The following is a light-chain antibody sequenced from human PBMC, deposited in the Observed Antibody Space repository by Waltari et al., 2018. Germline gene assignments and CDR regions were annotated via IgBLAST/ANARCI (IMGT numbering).Light chain of an antibody. V-gene: IGLV3-1*01. CDR3: QTWDDTIVV. Sequence: SELTQPPSVSVSPVQTARIACSGSKLGDNFACWYQQKPGQSPVVVMFQDSRRPSGVPGGYSGSGSGSTATLTISGTQPMDEADYFCQTWDDTIVVFGGGTRLTVL. CDR2: QDS. J-gene: IGLJ2*01. CDR1: KLGDNF.